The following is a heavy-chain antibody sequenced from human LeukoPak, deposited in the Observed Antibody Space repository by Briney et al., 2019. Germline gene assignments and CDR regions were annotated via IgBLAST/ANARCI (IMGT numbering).Heavy chain of an antibody. CDR2: ISAYNGNT. J-gene: IGHJ2*01. V-gene: IGHV1-18*01. CDR3: ARGLGVVTAQSEQPKPRYFDL. CDR1: GYSITRYG. Sequence: ASVKVSCKASGYSITRYGISWVRQAPGQGFEWMGWISAYNGNTNYAQNLQCRVTMTTDTSTSTAYMELRSLRSDDTAVYYCARGLGVVTAQSEQPKPRYFDLWGRGTQVTVSS. D-gene: IGHD2-21*02.